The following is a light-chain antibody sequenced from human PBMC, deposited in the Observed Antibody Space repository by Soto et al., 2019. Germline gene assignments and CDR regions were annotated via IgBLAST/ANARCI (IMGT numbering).Light chain of an antibody. Sequence: QSALTQPPSASGSPGQSVTISCTGTSSDVGAYIFVSWYQQHPGKAPKLMVYDVNRRPPGVPDRFFGSKSGNTASLTVSGLQAEDEADYYCVSPAGGTYVFGTGTKSPS. J-gene: IGLJ1*01. CDR3: VSPAGGTYV. V-gene: IGLV2-8*01. CDR1: SSDVGAYIF. CDR2: DVN.